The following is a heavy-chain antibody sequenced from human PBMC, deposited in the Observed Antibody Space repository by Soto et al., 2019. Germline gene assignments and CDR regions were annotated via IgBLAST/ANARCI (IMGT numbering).Heavy chain of an antibody. Sequence: PGGSLRLSCAASGFTFSSYAMTWVRQAPGKGLEWVSAISGSGGTTYHADSVKGRFTISRDNSKNTLYLQMNSLRAEDTAVYYCAKSVVGATSAFDIWGQGTMVTVSS. CDR3: AKSVVGATSAFDI. V-gene: IGHV3-23*01. J-gene: IGHJ3*02. CDR1: GFTFSSYA. CDR2: ISGSGGTT. D-gene: IGHD1-26*01.